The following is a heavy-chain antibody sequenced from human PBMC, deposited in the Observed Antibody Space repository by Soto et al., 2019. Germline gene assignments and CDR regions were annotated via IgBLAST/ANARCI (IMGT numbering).Heavy chain of an antibody. V-gene: IGHV4-59*08. D-gene: IGHD2-2*01. CDR2: IYYSGST. CDR3: ARLIVVVTAANNWFDP. CDR1: GGSISSYY. Sequence: SETLSLTCTVSGGSISSYYWSWIRQPPGKGLEWIGYIYYSGSTNYNPSLKSRVTISVDTSKNQFSLKLSSVTAADTAVYYCARLIVVVTAANNWFDPWGQGTLVTVS. J-gene: IGHJ5*02.